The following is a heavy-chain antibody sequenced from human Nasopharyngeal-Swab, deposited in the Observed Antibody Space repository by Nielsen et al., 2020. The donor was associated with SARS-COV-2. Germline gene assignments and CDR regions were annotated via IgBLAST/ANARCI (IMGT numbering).Heavy chain of an antibody. CDR2: ISSSSSTI. V-gene: IGHV3-48*01. D-gene: IGHD5-18*01. J-gene: IGHJ4*02. Sequence: GESLKISCAASGFTFSSYSMNWVRQAPGKRLEWVSYISSSSSTIYYADSVKGRFTISRDNAKNSLYLQMNSLRAEDTAVYYCARDKYSYGAYQIDYWGQGTLVTVSS. CDR1: GFTFSSYS. CDR3: ARDKYSYGAYQIDY.